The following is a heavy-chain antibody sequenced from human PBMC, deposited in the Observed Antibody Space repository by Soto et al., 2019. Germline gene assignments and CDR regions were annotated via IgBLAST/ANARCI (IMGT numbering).Heavy chain of an antibody. CDR1: GRTISSYY. V-gene: IGHV4-59*01. Sequence: SDTLCHTCTASGRTISSYYWSRIRQPPGKGLEWIGYIYYSGSTNYNPSLKSRVTISVDTSKNQFSLKLSSVTAADTAVYYCARENGGYFDYWGQGTLVTVSS. CDR2: IYYSGST. D-gene: IGHD4-17*01. CDR3: ARENGGYFDY. J-gene: IGHJ4*02.